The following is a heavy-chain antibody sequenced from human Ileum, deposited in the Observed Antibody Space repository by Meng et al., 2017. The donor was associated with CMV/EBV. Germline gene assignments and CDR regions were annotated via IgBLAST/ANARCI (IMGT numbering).Heavy chain of an antibody. J-gene: IGHJ5*02. CDR3: VQGGYCSTTTCYNLGWFAP. CDR1: GLTFSNFG. CDR2: IRFDGSGE. V-gene: IGHV3-30*02. Sequence: GESLKISCAASGLTFSNFGMHWVRQAPGKGLEWVAFIRFDGSGEDYAASVKGRFIISRDNSKSMLYLQLNSLRAEDAAIYYCVQGGYCSTTTCYNLGWFAPCGQGTLVTVSS. D-gene: IGHD2-2*03.